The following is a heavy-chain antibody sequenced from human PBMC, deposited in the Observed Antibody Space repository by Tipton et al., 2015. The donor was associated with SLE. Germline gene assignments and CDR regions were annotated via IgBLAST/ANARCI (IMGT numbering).Heavy chain of an antibody. CDR2: IYYSGST. Sequence: TLSLTCTVSGGSISSYYWSWIRQPPGKGLEWIGYIYYSGSTNYNPSLKSRVTISVDTSKNQFSLKLSSVTAADTAVYYCARAPGSSGWPTGGFDYWGQGTLVTVSS. CDR1: GGSISSYY. J-gene: IGHJ4*02. V-gene: IGHV4-59*01. D-gene: IGHD6-19*01. CDR3: ARAPGSSGWPTGGFDY.